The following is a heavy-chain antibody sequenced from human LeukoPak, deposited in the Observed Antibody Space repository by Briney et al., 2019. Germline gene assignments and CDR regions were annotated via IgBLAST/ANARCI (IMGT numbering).Heavy chain of an antibody. CDR3: ARGHTIFGVVIPYFDY. J-gene: IGHJ4*02. Sequence: SETLSLTCAVYGGSFSGYYWSWIRQPPGEGLEWIGEINHSGSTNYNPSLKSRVTISVDTSKNQFSLKLSSVTAADTAVYYCARGHTIFGVVIPYFDYWGQGTLVTVSS. V-gene: IGHV4-34*01. D-gene: IGHD3-3*01. CDR1: GGSFSGYY. CDR2: INHSGST.